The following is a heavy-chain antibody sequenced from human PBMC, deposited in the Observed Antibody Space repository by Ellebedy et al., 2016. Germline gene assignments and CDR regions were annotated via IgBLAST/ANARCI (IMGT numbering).Heavy chain of an antibody. J-gene: IGHJ6*02. CDR1: GGSISSYY. V-gene: IGHV4-59*01. Sequence: SETLSLTXTVSGGSISSYYWSWIRQPPGKGLEWIAYISYSGRTNYNPSLKSRVTISVDTSKNQFSLKLNSVTAADTAVYYCARDSTSGWYYYGMDVWGQGTTVTVSS. CDR2: ISYSGRT. CDR3: ARDSTSGWYYYGMDV. D-gene: IGHD6-19*01.